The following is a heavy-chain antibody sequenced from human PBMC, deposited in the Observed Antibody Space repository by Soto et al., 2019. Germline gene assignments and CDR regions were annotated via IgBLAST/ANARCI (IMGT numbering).Heavy chain of an antibody. D-gene: IGHD3-16*01. J-gene: IGHJ6*04. CDR2: IDWDDDK. Sequence: SGPTLVNPTQTLTLTCTFSGFSLSTSGMCVSWIRQPPGKALEWLARIDWDDDKYYSTSLKTRLTISKDTSKNQVVLTMTNMEPVDTATYYCARVSFVFPLGALYYYYYGRDVGGKGTTVTVPS. CDR1: GFSLSTSGMC. V-gene: IGHV2-70*11. CDR3: ARVSFVFPLGALYYYYYGRDV.